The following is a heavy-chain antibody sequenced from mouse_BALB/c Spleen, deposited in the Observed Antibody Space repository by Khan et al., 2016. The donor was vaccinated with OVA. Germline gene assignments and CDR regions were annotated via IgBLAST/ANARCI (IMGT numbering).Heavy chain of an antibody. CDR2: IWAGGSK. CDR1: GFSLTDYA. Sequence: QVQLQQSGPGLVAPSQSLSITCTVSGFSLTDYAVSWIRQPPGKGLEWLGVIWAGGSKYHNSVLKSRLSISKDNSKSQAFLILNSLQTDDTAMYYCGKDPPYYGMDYWGQGTSVTVSS. J-gene: IGHJ4*01. V-gene: IGHV2-6-5*01. CDR3: GKDPPYYGMDY.